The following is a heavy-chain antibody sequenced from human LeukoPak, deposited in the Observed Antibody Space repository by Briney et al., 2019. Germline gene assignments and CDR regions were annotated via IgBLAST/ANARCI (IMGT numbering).Heavy chain of an antibody. CDR2: IYYSGST. V-gene: IGHV4-61*01. D-gene: IGHD3-22*01. J-gene: IGHJ4*02. Sequence: SETLSLTCTVSGGSVSSGSYYWSWIRQPPGKGLEWIGYIYYSGSTYYNPSLKSRVTISVDTSKNQFSLKLSSVTAADTAVYYCARVYYYDSSGNFDYWGQGTLVTVSS. CDR1: GGSVSSGSYY. CDR3: ARVYYYDSSGNFDY.